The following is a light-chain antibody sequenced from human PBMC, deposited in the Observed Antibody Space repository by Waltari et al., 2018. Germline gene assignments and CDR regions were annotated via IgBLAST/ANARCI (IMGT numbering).Light chain of an antibody. J-gene: IGKJ2*01. Sequence: DIQLTQSPSFLSASVGDKITITCRASQAISPYLAWYQQKPGKGPSLLIYSASTLQSGVPSRFSGGGSGTEFTLTISSLQPEDFASYYCQQYNNYPRTFGQGTKLEI. CDR1: QAISPY. CDR3: QQYNNYPRT. V-gene: IGKV1-9*01. CDR2: SAS.